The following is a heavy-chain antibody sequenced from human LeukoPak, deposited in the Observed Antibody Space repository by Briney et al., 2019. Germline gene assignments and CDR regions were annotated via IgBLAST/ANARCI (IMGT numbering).Heavy chain of an antibody. V-gene: IGHV4-30-4*08. D-gene: IGHD3-22*01. CDR3: ASSGYNGFDH. CDR2: YFYNSST. Sequence: SQTLSLTCTVSGGSISSGDYYWSWIRQPRGKGLEWIGPYFYNSSTYNNPPLKSRVTIPVDTSKSQFCLKLSSVTAADTAVYYCASSGYNGFDHWGQGTLVTVSS. CDR1: GGSISSGDYY. J-gene: IGHJ5*02.